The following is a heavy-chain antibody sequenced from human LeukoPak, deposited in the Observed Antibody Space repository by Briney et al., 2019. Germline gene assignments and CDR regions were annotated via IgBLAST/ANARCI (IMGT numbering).Heavy chain of an antibody. CDR1: GFTFSNYA. D-gene: IGHD3-16*02. J-gene: IGHJ4*02. CDR3: AKGLRLGELSSGFDY. CDR2: ISNNGGSA. Sequence: GGSLRLSCGASGFTFSNYAMNWVRQAPGKGLEWVSGISNNGGSAYYADSVKGRFTISRDNSGSTLYLQMNSLRAEDTAVYYCAKGLRLGELSSGFDYWGQGTLVTVSS. V-gene: IGHV3-23*01.